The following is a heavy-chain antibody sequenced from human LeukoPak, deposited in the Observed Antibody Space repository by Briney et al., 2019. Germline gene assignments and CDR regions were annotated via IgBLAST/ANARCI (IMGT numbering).Heavy chain of an antibody. V-gene: IGHV3-48*02. CDR3: ARSYADAFDI. CDR2: ISSGSSTI. D-gene: IGHD2-8*01. Sequence: GGSLRLSCAASGFTFSSYSMNWVRQAPGRGLEWVSYISSGSSTIYSADSVKGRFTNSRDNAKNSLYLQMNSLRDEDTAVYYCARSYADAFDIWGQGTMVTVSS. CDR1: GFTFSSYS. J-gene: IGHJ3*02.